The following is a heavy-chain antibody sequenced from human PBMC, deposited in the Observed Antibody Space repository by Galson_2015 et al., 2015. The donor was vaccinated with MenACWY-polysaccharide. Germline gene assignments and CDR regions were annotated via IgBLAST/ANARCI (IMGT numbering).Heavy chain of an antibody. CDR3: ARDTRCVGSSGCYSWFDP. CDR1: GFTFNTYW. D-gene: IGHD2-21*01. Sequence: SLRLSCAASGFTFNTYWMSWVRRAPGKGLEWVANIKQDGSDKYYVESVKGRFTISRDNAENSLYLQMNSLRVEDTAVYYCARDTRCVGSSGCYSWFDPWGQGTLVTVSS. CDR2: IKQDGSDK. J-gene: IGHJ5*02. V-gene: IGHV3-7*01.